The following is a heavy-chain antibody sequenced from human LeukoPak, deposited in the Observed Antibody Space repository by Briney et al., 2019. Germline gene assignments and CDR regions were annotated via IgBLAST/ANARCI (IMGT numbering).Heavy chain of an antibody. CDR3: ARVLSGSYYAVYYFDY. V-gene: IGHV3-11*01. D-gene: IGHD1-26*01. CDR2: ISSSGSTI. Sequence: GGSLRLSCAASGFTFSDYYMSWIRQAPGKGLEWVSYISSSGSTIYYADSVKGRFTISRDNAKNSLYLQMSSLRAEDTAVYYCARVLSGSYYAVYYFDYWGQGTLVTVSS. CDR1: GFTFSDYY. J-gene: IGHJ4*02.